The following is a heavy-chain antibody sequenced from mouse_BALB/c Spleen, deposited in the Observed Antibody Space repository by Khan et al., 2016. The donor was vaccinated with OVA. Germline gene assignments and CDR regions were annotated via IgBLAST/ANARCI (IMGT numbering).Heavy chain of an antibody. J-gene: IGHJ4*01. Sequence: QVQLQQPGAELARPGASVKLSCKDSGYTFTIYWLPWVKQRPRQGLEWIRAIYPGDDATRYTQKFKGKATLTPDKSSSTAYMHLSSLASEDSAFYYCARRQLGYAMDYWGQGTSVTVSS. CDR2: IYPGDDAT. CDR1: GYTFTIYW. D-gene: IGHD3-2*01. CDR3: ARRQLGYAMDY. V-gene: IGHV1-87*01.